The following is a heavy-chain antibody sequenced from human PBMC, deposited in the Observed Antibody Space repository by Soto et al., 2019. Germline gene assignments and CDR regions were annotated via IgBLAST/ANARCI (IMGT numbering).Heavy chain of an antibody. CDR3: ARVVVVPAATYSGSFDY. V-gene: IGHV3-30-3*01. CDR2: ISYDGSNK. Sequence: GGSLRLSCAASGFTFSSYAIHWVRQAPGKGLEWVAVISYDGSNKYYADSVKGRFTISRDNSKNTLYLQMNSLRAEDTAVYYCARVVVVPAATYSGSFDYWGQGTLVTVSS. D-gene: IGHD2-2*01. CDR1: GFTFSSYA. J-gene: IGHJ4*02.